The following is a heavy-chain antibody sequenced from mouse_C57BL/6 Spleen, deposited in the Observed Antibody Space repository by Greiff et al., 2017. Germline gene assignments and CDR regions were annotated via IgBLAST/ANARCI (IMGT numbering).Heavy chain of an antibody. CDR1: GFNINDYY. J-gene: IGHJ2*01. CDR2: IDPEDGDT. D-gene: IGHD2-10*01. V-gene: IGHV14-1*01. CDR3: ATPTYYGTN. Sequence: VQLQQSGAELVRPGASVKLSCTASGFNINDYYMHWVKQRPEQGLEWIGRIDPEDGDTEYAPKFQGKATMTVDTSSSTAYLQLSSLTSEAAAVYYCATPTYYGTNWGQGTTLTVSS.